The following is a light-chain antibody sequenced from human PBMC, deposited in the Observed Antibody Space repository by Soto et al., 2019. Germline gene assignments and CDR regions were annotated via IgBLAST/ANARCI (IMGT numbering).Light chain of an antibody. CDR2: AAS. Sequence: DIQLTQSPSFLSASVGDRVTITCRASQGISSYLAWYQQKTGNAPKLLIYAASTLQSGVPSRFSGSGSGTEFTLTISSLQPEDFATYYCQQLNSYLAITFGQGTRLEIK. CDR1: QGISSY. V-gene: IGKV1-9*01. J-gene: IGKJ5*01. CDR3: QQLNSYLAIT.